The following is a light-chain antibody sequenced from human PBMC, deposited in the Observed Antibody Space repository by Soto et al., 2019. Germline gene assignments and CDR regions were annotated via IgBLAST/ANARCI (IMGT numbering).Light chain of an antibody. V-gene: IGLV2-14*03. CDR3: SSYTCSSTVL. J-gene: IGLJ2*01. CDR2: DVS. Sequence: QSVLTQPASVSGSPGQSITISCTGTSSDVGGYNYVSWYQQHPGKAPKLTIYDVSNRPSGVSNRFSGSKSGNTASQTISGLQAEDEADDYCSSYTCSSTVLFGGGTKLTVL. CDR1: SSDVGGYNY.